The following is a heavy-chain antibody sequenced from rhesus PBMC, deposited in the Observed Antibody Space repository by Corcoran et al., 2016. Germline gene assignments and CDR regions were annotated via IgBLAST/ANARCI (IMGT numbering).Heavy chain of an antibody. CDR2: INIATSYF. J-gene: IGHJ4*01. CDR1: GVTFGYYG. CDR3: PRSSSWSFDY. V-gene: IGHV3-183*01. D-gene: IGHD6-13*01. Sequence: EVLLVESGGGLVQPGGSLRLSCADSGVTFGYYGIHSGRPALGKGLGWVPSINIATSYFYYTASVKGQCTISKDNAKNSLSLQMSSLRAEDTAVYYCPRSSSWSFDYWGQGVLVTVSS.